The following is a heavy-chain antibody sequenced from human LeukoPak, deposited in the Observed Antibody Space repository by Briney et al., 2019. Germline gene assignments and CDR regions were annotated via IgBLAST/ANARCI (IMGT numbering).Heavy chain of an antibody. CDR1: GGSISSSSYY. CDR2: IYYSGST. V-gene: IGHV4-39*01. D-gene: IGHD6-13*01. Sequence: SETLSLTCTVSGGSISSSSYYWGWIRQPPGKGLEWIGSIYYSGSTYYNPSLKSRVTISVDTSKNQFSLKLSSVTAADTAVHYCARHRYSSSWFHYWGQGTLVTVSS. J-gene: IGHJ4*02. CDR3: ARHRYSSSWFHY.